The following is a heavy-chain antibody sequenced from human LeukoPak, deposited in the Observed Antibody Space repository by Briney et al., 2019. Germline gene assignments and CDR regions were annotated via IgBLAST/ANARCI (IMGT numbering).Heavy chain of an antibody. Sequence: GRSLRLSCAASGFTFSSYAMHWVRQAPGKGLEWVAVISYDGSNKYYADSVKGRFTISRDNSKNTLYLQMNSLRAEDTAVYYCARDYYDSEGYYGMDVWGQGTTVTVSS. J-gene: IGHJ6*02. D-gene: IGHD3-22*01. CDR2: ISYDGSNK. V-gene: IGHV3-30-3*01. CDR3: ARDYYDSEGYYGMDV. CDR1: GFTFSSYA.